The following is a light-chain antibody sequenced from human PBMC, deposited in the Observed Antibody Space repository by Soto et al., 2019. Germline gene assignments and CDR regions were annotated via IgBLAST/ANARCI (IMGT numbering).Light chain of an antibody. V-gene: IGKV3D-20*02. CDR1: QSVTSSY. CDR2: GAS. Sequence: EIVLTQSPGTLSLSPGERAALSCRATQSVTSSYLAWYQQKTGQAPRLLIYGASSRATDIPDRFSGSGSGTDFTLTISSLEPEDFAVYSCQQRSDWPITFGQGTRLENK. CDR3: QQRSDWPIT. J-gene: IGKJ5*01.